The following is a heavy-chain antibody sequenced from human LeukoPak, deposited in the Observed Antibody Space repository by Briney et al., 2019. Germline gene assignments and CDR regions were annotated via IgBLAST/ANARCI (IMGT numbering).Heavy chain of an antibody. CDR2: IYHTGTT. D-gene: IGHD6-13*01. Sequence: PSETLSLTCAVSGGSLSGYFWSWIRQPPGKGLEGIGEIYHTGTTNYIPSLKSRVTISVDTSKNQFSLQLGSVTAADTAVYYCARGRGSSSWYSWTWFDPWGQGTLVTVSS. CDR3: ARGRGSSSWYSWTWFDP. J-gene: IGHJ5*02. CDR1: GGSLSGYF. V-gene: IGHV4-34*01.